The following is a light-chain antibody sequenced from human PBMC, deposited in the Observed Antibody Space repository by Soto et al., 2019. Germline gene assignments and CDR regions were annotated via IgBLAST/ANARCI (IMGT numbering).Light chain of an antibody. CDR3: TSYTSSTPFYV. V-gene: IGLV2-14*03. J-gene: IGLJ1*01. CDR2: DIY. Sequence: QSALTQPASVSGYPGQSIAISCTGVRTDVDGYDYVSWYQQHPGQAPQLIIYDIYTRPSGVSHRFSGSKSGDTASLTISGLQSEDESDYYGTSYTSSTPFYVFGTGSKLTVL. CDR1: RTDVDGYDY.